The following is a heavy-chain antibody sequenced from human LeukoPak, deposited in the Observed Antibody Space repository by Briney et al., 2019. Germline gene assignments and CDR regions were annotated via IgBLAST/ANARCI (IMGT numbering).Heavy chain of an antibody. CDR1: GGSFSGYY. J-gene: IGHJ3*02. Sequence: SETLSLTCAVYGGSFSGYYWSWIRQPPGKGLEWIGQINHSGSTNCNPSLKSRVTISVDTSKNQFSLKLSSVTAADTAVYYCARAPEYSSGYSDAFDTWGQGTMVTVSS. CDR2: INHSGST. V-gene: IGHV4-34*01. D-gene: IGHD3-22*01. CDR3: ARAPEYSSGYSDAFDT.